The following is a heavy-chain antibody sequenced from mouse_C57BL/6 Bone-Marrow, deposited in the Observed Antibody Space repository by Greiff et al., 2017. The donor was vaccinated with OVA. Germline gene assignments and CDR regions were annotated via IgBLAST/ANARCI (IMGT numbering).Heavy chain of an antibody. CDR1: GFTFSDYY. J-gene: IGHJ3*01. CDR3: ARLRGLRRPFAY. Sequence: EVKLMESGGGLVQPGGSLKLSCAASGFTFSDYYMYWVRQTPEKRLEWVAYISNGGGSTYYPDTVKGRFTISRDNAKNTLYLQMSRLKSEDTAMYYCARLRGLRRPFAYWGQGTLVTVSA. CDR2: ISNGGGST. V-gene: IGHV5-12*01. D-gene: IGHD2-4*01.